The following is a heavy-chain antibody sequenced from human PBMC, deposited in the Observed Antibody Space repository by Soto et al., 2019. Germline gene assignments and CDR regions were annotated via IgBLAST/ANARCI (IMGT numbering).Heavy chain of an antibody. J-gene: IGHJ4*02. CDR3: GRAGATADFDY. V-gene: IGHV6-1*01. CDR1: GDSVSSNSAA. CDR2: TYYRSKWYT. Sequence: SQTLSLTCAISGDSVSSNSAAWNWTRQSPSRGLEWLGRTYYRSKWYTDYAVSVKSRITINPDTSKNQFSLQLNSVTPEDTAVYYCGRAGATADFDYWGQGTVVTVSS. D-gene: IGHD6-13*01.